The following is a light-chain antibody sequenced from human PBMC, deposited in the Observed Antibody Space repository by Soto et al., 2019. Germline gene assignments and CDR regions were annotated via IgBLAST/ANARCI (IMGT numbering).Light chain of an antibody. V-gene: IGLV2-18*02. Sequence: SALTQPPPLSGAPGQSVTISRPGNSTAVGSNNRVSWYQQSPGTAPKLMLYEVTNRPSGVPDRFSGSKSGNTASLTISGLQADDEADYYCSSYTSSSGYVFGTGTKVTVL. CDR2: EVT. J-gene: IGLJ1*01. CDR1: STAVGSNNR. CDR3: SSYTSSSGYV.